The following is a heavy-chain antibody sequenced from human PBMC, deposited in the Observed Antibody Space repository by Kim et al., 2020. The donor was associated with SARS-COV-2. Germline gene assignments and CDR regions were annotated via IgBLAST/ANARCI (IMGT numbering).Heavy chain of an antibody. CDR1: GYTFTSYG. CDR2: ISAYNGNT. V-gene: IGHV1-18*01. CDR3: ARRGAQRFNTKTRQMGGNWFDP. J-gene: IGHJ5*02. D-gene: IGHD3-16*01. Sequence: ASVKVSCKASGYTFTSYGISWVRQAPGQGLEWMGWISAYNGNTNYAQKLQGRVTMTTDTSTSTAYMELRSLRSDDTAVYYCARRGAQRFNTKTRQMGGNWFDPWGQGTLVTVSS.